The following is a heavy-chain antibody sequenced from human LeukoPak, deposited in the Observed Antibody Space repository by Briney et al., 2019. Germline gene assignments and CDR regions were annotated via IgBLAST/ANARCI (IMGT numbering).Heavy chain of an antibody. D-gene: IGHD3-22*01. V-gene: IGHV1-2*02. CDR1: GYTFTGYL. CDR3: AKTSYSSGYTSSDY. J-gene: IGHJ4*02. CDR2: INPKSGGS. Sequence: GSVKVSCKASGYTFTGYLMHWVRQAPGQGLEGMGWINPKSGGSNYAQKFQGRVTMTRDTSISQAYKEMSRLRSDGPAVYYCAKTSYSSGYTSSDYWGQGTLVTVSS.